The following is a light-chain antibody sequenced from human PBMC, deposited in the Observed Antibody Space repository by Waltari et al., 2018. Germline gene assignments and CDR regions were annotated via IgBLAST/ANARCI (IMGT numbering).Light chain of an antibody. CDR3: CSYAGSATPYV. CDR1: SSDVGRYNL. V-gene: IGLV2-23*02. Sequence: QSALTQPASVSGSPGQSITISCTGTSSDVGRYNLVSWYQQHPGKAPKLMIFEVTKRPSRVSNRFSGSTSGNTASPTISVLHAEDEADYYCCSYAGSATPYVFGTGTKVTVL. CDR2: EVT. J-gene: IGLJ1*01.